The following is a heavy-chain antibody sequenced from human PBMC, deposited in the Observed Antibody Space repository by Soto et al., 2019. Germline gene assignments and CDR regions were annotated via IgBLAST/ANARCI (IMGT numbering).Heavy chain of an antibody. CDR3: ARTFYDSVVTPPSELHL. J-gene: IGHJ1*01. CDR2: IYYSGST. V-gene: IGHV4-39*07. D-gene: IGHD3-22*01. Sequence: SETLSLTCTVSGGSISSSSYYWGWIRQPPGKGLEWIGSIYYSGSTYYNPSLKSRVTISVDTSKNQFSLKLTSVTAADSAIYYRARTFYDSVVTPPSELHLWGQGAPVTVSS. CDR1: GGSISSSSYY.